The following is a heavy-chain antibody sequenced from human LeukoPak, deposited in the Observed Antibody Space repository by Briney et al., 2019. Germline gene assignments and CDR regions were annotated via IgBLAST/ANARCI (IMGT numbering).Heavy chain of an antibody. D-gene: IGHD6-19*01. CDR1: GYSFTSYL. CDR3: ARHSVLAVADLKGFDP. J-gene: IGHJ5*02. Sequence: PGESLKISCKGSGYSFTSYLIGWVRQTPGKGLEWMGIIYPGDSDTRYSPSFQGQVTISPDKSISPAYLQSSSLKGSDTGMYYCARHSVLAVADLKGFDPWGQGTLVTVSS. V-gene: IGHV5-51*01. CDR2: IYPGDSDT.